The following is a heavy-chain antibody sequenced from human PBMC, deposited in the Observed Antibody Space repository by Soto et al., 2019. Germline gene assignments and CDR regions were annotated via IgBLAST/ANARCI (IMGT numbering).Heavy chain of an antibody. D-gene: IGHD3-22*01. V-gene: IGHV2-70*01. CDR2: IDWDDDK. Sequence: GSGPTLVNPTQTLTLTCTFSGFSLSTSGMCVSWIRQPPGKALEWLALIDWDDDKYYSTSLKTRLTISKDTSKNQVVLTMTNMDPVDTATYYCARGYYYDSSGYYRGYYFDYWGQGTLVTVSS. CDR3: ARGYYYDSSGYYRGYYFDY. CDR1: GFSLSTSGMC. J-gene: IGHJ4*02.